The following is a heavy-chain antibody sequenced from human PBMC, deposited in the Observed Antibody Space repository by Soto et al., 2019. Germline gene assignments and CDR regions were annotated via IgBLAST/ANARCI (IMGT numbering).Heavy chain of an antibody. V-gene: IGHV1-18*01. D-gene: IGHD6-13*01. CDR3: ARDLYSSSWYQSPSDDY. J-gene: IGHJ4*02. CDR1: GYTFTSYG. Sequence: QVQLVQSGAEVKKPGASVKVSCKASGYTFTSYGISWVRQAPGHGLEWMGWISAYNGNTNYAQKLQGRVTMTTDTSTSTAYMELRSLRSDDTAVYYCARDLYSSSWYQSPSDDYWGQGTLVTVSS. CDR2: ISAYNGNT.